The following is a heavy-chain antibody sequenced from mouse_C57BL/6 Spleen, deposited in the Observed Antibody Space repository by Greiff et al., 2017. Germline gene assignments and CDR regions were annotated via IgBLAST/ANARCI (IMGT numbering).Heavy chain of an antibody. CDR1: GYTFTDYE. D-gene: IGHD2-1*01. Sequence: VKLQESGAELVRPGASVTLSCKASGYTFTDYEMHWVKQTPVHGLEWIGAIDPETGGTAYNQKFKGKAILTADKSSSTAYMELRSLTSEDSAVYYCTREGIYGNYEGFAYWGQGTLVTVSA. CDR3: TREGIYGNYEGFAY. V-gene: IGHV1-15*01. J-gene: IGHJ3*01. CDR2: IDPETGGT.